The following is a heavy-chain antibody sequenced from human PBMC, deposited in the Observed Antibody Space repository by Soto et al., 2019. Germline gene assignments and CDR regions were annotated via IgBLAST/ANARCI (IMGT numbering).Heavy chain of an antibody. V-gene: IGHV3-23*01. CDR3: YYVPVAGGLDY. D-gene: IGHD6-19*01. J-gene: IGHJ4*02. CDR2: ISGSGGST. Sequence: GGSLRLSCAASGFTFSSYAMSWVRQAPGKGLEWVSAISGSGGSTYYADSVKGRFTISRDNSKNTLYLQMNSLRAEDTAVYYCYYVPVAGGLDYWGQGTLVTVSS. CDR1: GFTFSSYA.